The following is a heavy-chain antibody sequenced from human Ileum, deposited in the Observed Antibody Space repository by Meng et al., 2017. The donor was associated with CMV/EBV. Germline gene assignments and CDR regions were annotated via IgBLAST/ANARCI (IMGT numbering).Heavy chain of an antibody. J-gene: IGHJ3*01. V-gene: IGHV3-30*04. D-gene: IGHD6-19*01. CDR2: ISYAGGVE. CDR1: GFTFSSNA. CDR3: ARDRGSSGRFDAFEV. Sequence: GGSLRLSCAASGFTFSSNAMHWVRQAPGKGLEWVAVISYAGGVEYYADSVKGRFTISRDNSKNTLYLQMNSLRVEDTAVYYCARDRGSSGRFDAFEVWGQGTVVTVSS.